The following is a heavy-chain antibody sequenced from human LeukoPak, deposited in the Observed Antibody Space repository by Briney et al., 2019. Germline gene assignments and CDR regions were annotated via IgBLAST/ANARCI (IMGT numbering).Heavy chain of an antibody. Sequence: SETLSLTCAVYGGSFSGYYWSWLRQPPGKGLEWIGEINHSGGTNYNPSLKSRVTISVDMSKNQFSLKLSSVIAADTAVYYCARGHVGSYVYYYYYGMDVWGQGTMVTVSS. CDR1: GGSFSGYY. D-gene: IGHD2-15*01. CDR3: ARGHVGSYVYYYYYGMDV. CDR2: INHSGGT. V-gene: IGHV4-34*01. J-gene: IGHJ6*02.